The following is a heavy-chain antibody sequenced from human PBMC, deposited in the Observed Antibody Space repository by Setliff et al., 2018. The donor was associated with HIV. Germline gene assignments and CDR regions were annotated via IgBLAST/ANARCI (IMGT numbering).Heavy chain of an antibody. CDR3: ARSDPFIVVVPSAINAFDY. Sequence: ASVKVSCKASGYTFSSYSLHWVRQAPGQGLEWMGVINPHGGSTNYAQKFQGRVTMTRDTSTSTVYMELSSLRSDDTAVYYCARSDPFIVVVPSAINAFDYWGQGTLVTVSS. V-gene: IGHV1-46*01. CDR1: GYTFSSYS. J-gene: IGHJ4*02. CDR2: INPHGGST. D-gene: IGHD2-2*01.